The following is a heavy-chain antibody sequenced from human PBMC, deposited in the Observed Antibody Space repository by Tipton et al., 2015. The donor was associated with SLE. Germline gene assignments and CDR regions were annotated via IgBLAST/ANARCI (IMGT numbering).Heavy chain of an antibody. CDR1: GYSISSVYY. Sequence: TLSLTCSVSGYSISSVYYWGWLRQPPGKGPEWIGSIYYSGSTYYNPSLKSRVTISIDKSRNQFSLKLNSVTAADTAVYYCAKDYNYDYPDYNWGQGTLVIVSS. CDR2: IYYSGST. J-gene: IGHJ4*02. D-gene: IGHD4-17*01. V-gene: IGHV4-38-2*02. CDR3: AKDYNYDYPDYN.